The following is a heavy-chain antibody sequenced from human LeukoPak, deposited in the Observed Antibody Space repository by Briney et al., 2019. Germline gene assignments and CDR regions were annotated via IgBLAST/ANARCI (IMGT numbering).Heavy chain of an antibody. CDR2: ISSRSDYM. Sequence: PGGSLRLSCETSGLTFSSYFMNWVRQAPGKGLEWVSSISSRSDYMYYADSVKGRFTISRDNAKKSLYLQMNSLRAEDTAVYYCARDRDPSWYGMGIFDYWGQGTLVTVSS. J-gene: IGHJ4*02. CDR3: ARDRDPSWYGMGIFDY. V-gene: IGHV3-21*01. CDR1: GLTFSSYF. D-gene: IGHD6-13*01.